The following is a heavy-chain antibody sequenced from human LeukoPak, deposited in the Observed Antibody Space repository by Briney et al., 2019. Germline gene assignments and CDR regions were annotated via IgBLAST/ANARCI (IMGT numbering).Heavy chain of an antibody. D-gene: IGHD1-26*01. CDR3: ARGSPGGSYYNY. Sequence: SETLSLTCAVYGGSFSGYYWSWIRQPPGKGLEWIGEINHSGSTNYNPPLKSRVTISVDTSKNQFSLKLSSVTAADTAVYYCARGSPGGSYYNYWGQGTLVTVSS. V-gene: IGHV4-34*01. J-gene: IGHJ4*02. CDR1: GGSFSGYY. CDR2: INHSGST.